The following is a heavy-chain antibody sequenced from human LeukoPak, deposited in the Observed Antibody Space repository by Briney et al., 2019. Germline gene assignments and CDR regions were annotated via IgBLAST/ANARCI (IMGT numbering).Heavy chain of an antibody. CDR3: AKDEYEDYYGSGSYHNWFDP. J-gene: IGHJ5*02. V-gene: IGHV3-23*01. Sequence: PGGSLRLSRAASGFTFSSYAMSWVRQAPGKGLEWVSAISGSGGSTYYADSVKGRFTISRDNSKNTLYLQMNSLRAEDTAVYYCAKDEYEDYYGSGSYHNWFDPWGQGTLVTVSS. D-gene: IGHD3-10*01. CDR2: ISGSGGST. CDR1: GFTFSSYA.